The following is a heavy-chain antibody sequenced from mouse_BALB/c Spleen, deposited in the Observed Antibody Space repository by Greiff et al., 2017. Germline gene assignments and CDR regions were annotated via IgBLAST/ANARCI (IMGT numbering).Heavy chain of an antibody. CDR3: ARHYGIQYYAMDY. V-gene: IGHV1-69*02. CDR1: GYTFTSYW. J-gene: IGHJ4*01. D-gene: IGHD2-1*01. Sequence: QVQLQQPGAELVKPGAPVKLSCKASGYTFTSYWMNWVKQRPGRGLEWIGRIDPSDSETHYNQKFKDKATLTVDKSSSTAYIQLSSLTSEDSAVYYCARHYGIQYYAMDYWGQGTSVTVSS. CDR2: IDPSDSET.